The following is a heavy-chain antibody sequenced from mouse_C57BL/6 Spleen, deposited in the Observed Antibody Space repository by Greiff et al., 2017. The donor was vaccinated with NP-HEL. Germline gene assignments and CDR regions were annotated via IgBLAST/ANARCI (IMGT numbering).Heavy chain of an antibody. CDR1: GYTFTSYW. J-gene: IGHJ4*01. V-gene: IGHV1-69*01. CDR2: IDPYDSYT. CDR3: AGSFYDYGRLDY. Sequence: QVQLQQPGAELVMPGASVKLSCKASGYTFTSYWMHWVKQRPGQGLAWIGVIDPYDSYTNYNQKFKGKSTLTVDKSSSTAYMQLSSLTSEDSAVYYGAGSFYDYGRLDYWGQGTSVTVSS. D-gene: IGHD2-4*01.